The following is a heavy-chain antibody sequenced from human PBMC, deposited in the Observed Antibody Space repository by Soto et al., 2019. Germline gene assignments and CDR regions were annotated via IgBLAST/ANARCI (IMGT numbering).Heavy chain of an antibody. J-gene: IGHJ5*02. CDR3: GVADSSPNHNWFDP. CDR2: INHSGST. Sequence: PSETLSLTCAVYGGSFSGYYWNWIRQPPGKGLEWIGEINHSGSTNYNPSLKSRVTISVDTSKNQFSLKLSSVTAADTAVYYCGVADSSPNHNWFDPWGQGTLVTVSS. V-gene: IGHV4-34*01. CDR1: GGSFSGYY. D-gene: IGHD3-22*01.